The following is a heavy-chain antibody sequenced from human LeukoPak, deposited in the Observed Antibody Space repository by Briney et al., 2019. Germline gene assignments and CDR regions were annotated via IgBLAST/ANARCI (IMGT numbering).Heavy chain of an antibody. J-gene: IGHJ1*01. CDR3: AASRTTVVTLPAYFHH. CDR2: SSYAGRKK. Sequence: GGSLRLSCAASGFTFSSYGMHWVRQAPGKGLEGVAVSSYAGRKKYYADSVKGRFTISRDNSKNTLYLQMNSLRAEDTAVYYCAASRTTVVTLPAYFHHWGHGTLVTASS. CDR1: GFTFSSYG. V-gene: IGHV3-30*03. D-gene: IGHD4-23*01.